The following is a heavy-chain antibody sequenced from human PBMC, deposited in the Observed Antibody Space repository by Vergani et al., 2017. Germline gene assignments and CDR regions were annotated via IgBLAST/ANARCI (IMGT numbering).Heavy chain of an antibody. V-gene: IGHV3-23*04. CDR2: VSGSSATP. J-gene: IGHJ6*03. CDR3: ARSESHYYYYMDV. Sequence: EVQLVESGGGLVKPGGSLRLSCEASGFSFPGYAMSWVRQAPGKGLEWVSSVSGSSATPYYADSVKGRFIISRDNSKNTLYLQMNSLRAEDTAVYYCARSESHYYYYMDVWGKGTTVTVSS. CDR1: GFSFPGYA.